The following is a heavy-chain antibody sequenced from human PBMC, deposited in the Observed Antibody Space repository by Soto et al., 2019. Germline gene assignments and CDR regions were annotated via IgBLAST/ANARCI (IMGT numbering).Heavy chain of an antibody. V-gene: IGHV4-31*03. CDR1: GGPISSGSYH. D-gene: IGHD1-26*01. J-gene: IGHJ4*02. Sequence: PSETLSLTCTVSGGPISSGSYHRSWIRQHPGKGLEWIGDIYYSGSSYYNPSLKSRATISIDTSKDQFSLRLGSETAADTAVYYCARVEGSSYYFRHDCWGQGTLVTVSS. CDR2: IYYSGSS. CDR3: ARVEGSSYYFRHDC.